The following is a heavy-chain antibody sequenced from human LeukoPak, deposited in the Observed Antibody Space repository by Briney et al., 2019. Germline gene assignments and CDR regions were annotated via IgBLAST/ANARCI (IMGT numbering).Heavy chain of an antibody. V-gene: IGHV1-46*01. CDR3: ARDLAAGGTWAFDI. CDR2: INPSDGGT. D-gene: IGHD6-13*01. Sequence: ASVKVSCKASGYTFTTYYMHWVRQAPGPGLEWMGIINPSDGGTGYAQKFQGRVTMTRDTSTSAVYMDLSTLRSEDTAVYYCARDLAAGGTWAFDIWGQGTMVTVSS. CDR1: GYTFTTYY. J-gene: IGHJ3*02.